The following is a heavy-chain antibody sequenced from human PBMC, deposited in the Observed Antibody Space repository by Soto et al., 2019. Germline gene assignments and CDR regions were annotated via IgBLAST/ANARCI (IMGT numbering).Heavy chain of an antibody. Sequence: QVQLVESGGGVVQPGRSLRLSCAASGFTFSSYAMHWVRQAPGKGLEWVAVISYDGSNKYYADSVKGRFTISRDNSKNTLDLQMNSLRAEDTAVYYCARDLMIVVVITLGFDYWGQGTLVTVSS. V-gene: IGHV3-30-3*01. J-gene: IGHJ4*02. CDR2: ISYDGSNK. CDR1: GFTFSSYA. CDR3: ARDLMIVVVITLGFDY. D-gene: IGHD3-22*01.